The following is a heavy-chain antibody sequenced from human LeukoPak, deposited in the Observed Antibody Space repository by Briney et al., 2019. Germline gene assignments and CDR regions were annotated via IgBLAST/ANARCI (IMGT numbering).Heavy chain of an antibody. Sequence: GGSLRLSCAASGFTFSSYAMHWVRQAPGKGLEWVAVISYDGSNKYYADSVKGRFTISRDNSKNTLYLQMNSLRAEDTAVYYRAREYCSSTSCSYFDYWGQGTLVTVSS. V-gene: IGHV3-30*04. J-gene: IGHJ4*02. CDR1: GFTFSSYA. CDR2: ISYDGSNK. D-gene: IGHD2-2*01. CDR3: AREYCSSTSCSYFDY.